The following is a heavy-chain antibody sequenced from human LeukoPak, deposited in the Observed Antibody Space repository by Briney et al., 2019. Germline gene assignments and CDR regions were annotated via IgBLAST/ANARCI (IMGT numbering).Heavy chain of an antibody. CDR3: AKGRPSYYCSSTSCNAEYFQH. CDR1: GFTFSSYA. D-gene: IGHD2-2*01. CDR2: ISGSGGST. Sequence: GGSLRLSCAASGFTFSSYAMSWVRQAPGKGLEWVSAISGSGGSTYYADSVKGRFTISRDNSKNTLYLQMNSLRAEDTAVYYCAKGRPSYYCSSTSCNAEYFQHWGQGTPVTVSS. J-gene: IGHJ1*01. V-gene: IGHV3-23*01.